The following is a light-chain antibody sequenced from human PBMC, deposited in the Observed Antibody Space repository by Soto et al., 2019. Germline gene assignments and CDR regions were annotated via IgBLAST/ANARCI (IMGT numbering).Light chain of an antibody. Sequence: EIVMTQSPATLSVSPGERATLSCRASQSVRGNLAWYQQKPGQAPRLLIYGASSRATGIPARFSGSGSGTEFTLTISSLQSEDFAVYYCQPYNNWPLTFGGGTKVDIK. V-gene: IGKV3-15*01. CDR2: GAS. CDR1: QSVRGN. J-gene: IGKJ4*01. CDR3: QPYNNWPLT.